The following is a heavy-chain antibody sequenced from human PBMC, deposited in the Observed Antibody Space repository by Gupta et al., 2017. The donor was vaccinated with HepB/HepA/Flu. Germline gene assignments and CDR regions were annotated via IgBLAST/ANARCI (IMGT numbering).Heavy chain of an antibody. Sequence: QVQVVESGGGVVQPGRSLRLSCAASGFSFSTYGMPWVRQAPGKGLEWVALISYDGSEKYYADSVKARFTVSRDNSKNTMYLQINSLRAEDTAVYYCGKGRALAVYYYIDVWGKGTTVTVSS. J-gene: IGHJ6*03. CDR1: GFSFSTYG. V-gene: IGHV3-30*18. CDR2: ISYDGSEK. CDR3: GKGRALAVYYYIDV.